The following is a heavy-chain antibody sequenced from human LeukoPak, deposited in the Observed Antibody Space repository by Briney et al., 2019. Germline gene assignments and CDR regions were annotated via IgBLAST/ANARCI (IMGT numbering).Heavy chain of an antibody. V-gene: IGHV3-7*03. Sequence: PGGSLRLSCAASRFTFSTNWMGWGRQAPGKGLEWVASITPAGSEKYYANSMKGRFTISRDNAKNSLFLQMNSLRADDTGVYFCVSGGDSGYWGQGTLVTVSS. CDR1: RFTFSTNW. D-gene: IGHD2-21*02. CDR2: ITPAGSEK. J-gene: IGHJ4*02. CDR3: VSGGDSGY.